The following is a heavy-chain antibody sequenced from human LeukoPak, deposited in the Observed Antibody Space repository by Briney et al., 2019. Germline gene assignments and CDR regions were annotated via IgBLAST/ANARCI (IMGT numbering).Heavy chain of an antibody. CDR1: GFTFSSYW. V-gene: IGHV3-74*01. CDR2: INTDGSST. CDR3: ATRSSPVSEDYMDV. Sequence: PGGSLRLSCAVSGFTFSSYWMHWVRQAPGKGLVWVSRINTDGSSTDYADSVKGRFTISRDNSKNTLYLQMNSLRAEDTAVYYCATRSSPVSEDYMDVWGKGTTVTVSS. J-gene: IGHJ6*03.